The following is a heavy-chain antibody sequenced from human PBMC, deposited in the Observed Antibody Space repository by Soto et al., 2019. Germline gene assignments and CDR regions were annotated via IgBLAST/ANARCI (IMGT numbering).Heavy chain of an antibody. Sequence: EVQLVESGGGLVQPGGSLRLSCAASGISVSRNYMSWVRQAPGKGLEWVSLIYSGGSTDYADSVKGRFSISRDNSKNTVYLQMNSLRVDDTAVYYCAGGNNVEERDWGQGTLATVSS. D-gene: IGHD3-16*01. CDR2: IYSGGST. J-gene: IGHJ4*02. CDR3: AGGNNVEERD. V-gene: IGHV3-66*01. CDR1: GISVSRNY.